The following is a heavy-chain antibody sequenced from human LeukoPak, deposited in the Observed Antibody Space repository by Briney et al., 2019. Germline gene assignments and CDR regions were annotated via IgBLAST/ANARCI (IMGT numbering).Heavy chain of an antibody. CDR1: GGSISSSNYY. CDR3: ARDYYDSSGWALRAFDI. Sequence: SETLSLTCSVSGGSISSSNYYWSWIRQPAGKGLEWIGRIYTSESTNYNPSLKSRVTISVDTSRNQFSLKLSSVTAADTAVYYCARDYYDSSGWALRAFDIWGQGTMVTVSS. V-gene: IGHV4-61*02. CDR2: IYTSEST. J-gene: IGHJ3*02. D-gene: IGHD3-22*01.